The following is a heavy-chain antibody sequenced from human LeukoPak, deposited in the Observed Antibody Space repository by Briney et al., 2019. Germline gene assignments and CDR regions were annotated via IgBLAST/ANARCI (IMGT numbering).Heavy chain of an antibody. CDR3: ARVYYGRTYDYWYFDL. V-gene: IGHV4-39*07. Sequence: SETLSLTCTVSGGSISSSSYYWGWIRQPPGKGLKWIGSIYYSGSTYYNPSLKSRVTISVDTSKNQFSLKLSSVTAADTAVYFCARVYYGRTYDYWYFDLWGRGTLVTVSS. D-gene: IGHD3-10*01. CDR2: IYYSGST. J-gene: IGHJ2*01. CDR1: GGSISSSSYY.